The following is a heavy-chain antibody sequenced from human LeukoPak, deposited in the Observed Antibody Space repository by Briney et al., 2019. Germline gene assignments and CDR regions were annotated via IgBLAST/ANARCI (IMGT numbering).Heavy chain of an antibody. Sequence: PGGSLRLSCTASGFTFSSYSMNWVRQAPGKGLEWVSSISSSSSYIYYADSVKGRFTISRDNAKNSLYLQMNSLRAEDTAVYYCARVGYSSSWSYFDYWGQGTLVTVSS. CDR3: ARVGYSSSWSYFDY. V-gene: IGHV3-21*01. CDR1: GFTFSSYS. J-gene: IGHJ4*02. CDR2: ISSSSSYI. D-gene: IGHD6-13*01.